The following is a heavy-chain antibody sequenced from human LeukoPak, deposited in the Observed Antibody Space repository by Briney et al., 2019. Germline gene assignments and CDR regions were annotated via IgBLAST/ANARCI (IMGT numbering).Heavy chain of an antibody. D-gene: IGHD5-18*01. Sequence: GGSLRLSCAASGFTFSTHSMNWVRQAPGKGLEWVSSISSGSSYIYYADSVKGRFTISRDNAKNSLYLQMNSLRAEDTAVYYCARDLPRGYSYGYNYFEYWGQGTLVTVSS. J-gene: IGHJ4*02. CDR1: GFTFSTHS. CDR3: ARDLPRGYSYGYNYFEY. CDR2: ISSGSSYI. V-gene: IGHV3-21*01.